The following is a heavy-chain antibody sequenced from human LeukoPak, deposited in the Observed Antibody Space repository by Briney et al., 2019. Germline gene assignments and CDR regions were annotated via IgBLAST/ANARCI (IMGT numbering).Heavy chain of an antibody. Sequence: GGSLRLSCAASGFTFSSYTMNWVRQAPGKGLEWVSSISSSSTYINYADSVKGRFTISRDDAKNSLNLQMNSLRAEDTALYYCAKEHDSGSFNYWGQGTLVTVSS. V-gene: IGHV3-21*04. CDR3: AKEHDSGSFNY. D-gene: IGHD5-12*01. J-gene: IGHJ4*02. CDR2: ISSSSTYI. CDR1: GFTFSSYT.